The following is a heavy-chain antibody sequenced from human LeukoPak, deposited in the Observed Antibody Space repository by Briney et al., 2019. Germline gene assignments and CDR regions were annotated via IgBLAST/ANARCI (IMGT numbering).Heavy chain of an antibody. CDR1: GGSISSYY. Sequence: SETLSLTCTVSGGSISSYYWSWIRQPPGKGLEWIGYIYYSGSTNYNPSLKSRVTISVDTSKNQLSLKLSSVTAADTAVYYCARVMCSGGSCYPGWFDPWGQGTLVTVSS. CDR2: IYYSGST. V-gene: IGHV4-59*01. CDR3: ARVMCSGGSCYPGWFDP. D-gene: IGHD2-15*01. J-gene: IGHJ5*02.